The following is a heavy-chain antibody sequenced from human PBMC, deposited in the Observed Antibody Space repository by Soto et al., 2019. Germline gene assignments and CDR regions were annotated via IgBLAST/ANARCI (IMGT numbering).Heavy chain of an antibody. J-gene: IGHJ6*02. CDR2: ISGSGGST. Sequence: LRLSCAASGFTFSSYAMSWVRQAPGKGLEWVSAISGSGGSTYYADSVKGRFTISRDNSKNTLYLQMNSLRAEDTAVYYCAKGGAAAGRYYYGMDVWGQGTTVTVSS. CDR3: AKGGAAAGRYYYGMDV. CDR1: GFTFSSYA. D-gene: IGHD6-13*01. V-gene: IGHV3-23*01.